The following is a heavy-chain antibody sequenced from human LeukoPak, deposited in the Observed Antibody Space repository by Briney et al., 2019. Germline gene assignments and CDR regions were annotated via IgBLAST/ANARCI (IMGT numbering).Heavy chain of an antibody. V-gene: IGHV1-2*02. CDR2: INPYSGGT. CDR3: AKSYCSGGSCQDYFDY. D-gene: IGHD2-15*01. J-gene: IGHJ4*02. CDR1: GYTFTGYY. Sequence: ASVKVSCKASGYTFTGYYMHWARQAPGQGLEWMGWINPYSGGTNYAQKSQGRVTMTRDTSISTAYIELSRLTSDDTAVDYCAKSYCSGGSCQDYFDYWGQGTLVTVSS.